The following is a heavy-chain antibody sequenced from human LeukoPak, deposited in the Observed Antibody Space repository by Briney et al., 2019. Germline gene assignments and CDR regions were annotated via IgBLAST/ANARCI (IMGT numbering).Heavy chain of an antibody. CDR2: ISWDGGST. Sequence: PGGSLRLSCAASGFTFSSYAMSWVRQAPGKGLEWVSLISWDGGSTYYADSVKGRFTISRDNSKNSLYLQMNSLRTEDTALYYCAKGYGSGNKGGFDYWGQGTLVTVSS. CDR1: GFTFSSYA. V-gene: IGHV3-43*02. J-gene: IGHJ4*02. CDR3: AKGYGSGNKGGFDY. D-gene: IGHD3-10*01.